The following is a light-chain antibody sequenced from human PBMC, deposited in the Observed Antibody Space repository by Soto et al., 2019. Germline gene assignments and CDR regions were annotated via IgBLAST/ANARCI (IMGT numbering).Light chain of an antibody. V-gene: IGKV3-20*01. CDR2: GAS. Sequence: EIVLTQSPGTLSLSPVERATLSCRASQSINSRYLAWYQQKPGQAPRLLIYGASSRATGIPVRFSGSRSGTDFTITISRLEPEDFTVYYCQQFGSSPGFTFGPGTKVDIK. CDR1: QSINSRY. J-gene: IGKJ3*01. CDR3: QQFGSSPGFT.